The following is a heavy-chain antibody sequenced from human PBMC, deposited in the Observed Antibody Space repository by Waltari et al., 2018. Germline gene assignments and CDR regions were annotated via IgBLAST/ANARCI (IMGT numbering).Heavy chain of an antibody. CDR2: INHSGST. CDR3: ARQFSSGWYSEY. CDR1: GGSSGGYY. J-gene: IGHJ4*02. V-gene: IGHV4-34*01. D-gene: IGHD6-19*01. Sequence: QVQLQQWGAGLLKPSETLSLTCAVYGGSSGGYYRSWIRQSPGKGLEWIGEINHSGSTNYNPSLKSRVTISVDTSKNQFSLKVSSVTAADTAVYYCARQFSSGWYSEYWGQGTLVTVSS.